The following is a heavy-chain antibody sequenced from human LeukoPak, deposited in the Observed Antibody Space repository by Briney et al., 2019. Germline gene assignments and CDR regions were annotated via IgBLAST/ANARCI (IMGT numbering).Heavy chain of an antibody. D-gene: IGHD6-19*01. V-gene: IGHV4-59*08. CDR1: GGSISSYY. Sequence: SETLSLTRTVSGGSISSYYWSWIRQPPGKGLEWIGYIYYSGSTNYNPSLKSRVTISVDTSKNQFSLKLSSVTAADTAVYYCARNTFSSGWSSPDYWGQGTLVTVSS. CDR2: IYYSGST. J-gene: IGHJ4*02. CDR3: ARNTFSSGWSSPDY.